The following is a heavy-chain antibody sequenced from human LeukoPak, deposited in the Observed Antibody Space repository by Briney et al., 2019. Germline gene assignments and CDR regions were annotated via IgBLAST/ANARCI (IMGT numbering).Heavy chain of an antibody. Sequence: PGGSRRLSCAASGFAFSTYTMNCVRQAPGKGLEWVSSITGNSHYIYYADSVKGRFNISRDNAQNSLFLQMNSLRAEDTAVYYCARDQGRPWGQGTLVTVSS. CDR3: ARDQGRP. CDR1: GFAFSTYT. J-gene: IGHJ5*02. V-gene: IGHV3-21*01. CDR2: ITGNSHYI.